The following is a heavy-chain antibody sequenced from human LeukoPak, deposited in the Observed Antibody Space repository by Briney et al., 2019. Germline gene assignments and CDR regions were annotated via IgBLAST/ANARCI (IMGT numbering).Heavy chain of an antibody. V-gene: IGHV1-2*02. CDR1: GYTFTGYY. CDR3: ARDPHPSITMIVVVKYYFDY. D-gene: IGHD3-22*01. J-gene: IGHJ4*02. CDR2: INPNSGGT. Sequence: GASVKVSCKASGYTFTGYYMHWVRQAPGQGLEWMGWINPNSGGTNYAQKFQGRVTMTRDTSISTAYMELSRLRSDDTAVYYCARDPHPSITMIVVVKYYFDYWGQGTLVTVSS.